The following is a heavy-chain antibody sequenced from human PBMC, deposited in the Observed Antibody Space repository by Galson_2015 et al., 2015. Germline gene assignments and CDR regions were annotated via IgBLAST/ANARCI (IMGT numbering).Heavy chain of an antibody. V-gene: IGHV4-31*03. CDR3: ASYTAHVTTVTSGGAFDI. J-gene: IGHJ3*02. CDR2: IYYSGST. Sequence: LTCTVSGGSISSGGYYWSWIRQHPGKGLEWIGYIYYSGSTYYNPSLKSRVTISVDTSKNQFSLKLSSVTAADTAVYYCASYTAHVTTVTSGGAFDIWGQGTMVTVSS. D-gene: IGHD4-11*01. CDR1: GGSISSGGYY.